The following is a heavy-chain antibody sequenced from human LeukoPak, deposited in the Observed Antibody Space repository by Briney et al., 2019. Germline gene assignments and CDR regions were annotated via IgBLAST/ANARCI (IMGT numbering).Heavy chain of an antibody. J-gene: IGHJ4*02. CDR3: ARDTYYYGSGTRFDY. D-gene: IGHD3-10*01. CDR1: GGSISSYY. CDR2: IHTSGST. V-gene: IGHV4-4*07. Sequence: SETLSLTCTVSGGSISSYYWSWIRQPAGKGLEWIGRIHTSGSTNYNPSLKSRVTMSVDTSKNQFPLKLSSVTAADTAVYYCARDTYYYGSGTRFDYWGQGTLVTVSS.